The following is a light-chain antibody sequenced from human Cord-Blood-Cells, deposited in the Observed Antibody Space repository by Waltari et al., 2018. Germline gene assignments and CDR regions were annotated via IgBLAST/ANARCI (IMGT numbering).Light chain of an antibody. CDR3: QQYYSYPFT. J-gene: IGKJ3*01. Sequence: AIRMTQSPSSFSASTGDRVTITCRASQGISSYLAWYQQKPGKAPKLLIYAASTLQSVVPSRFSDSGSGTDFTLTISCLQSEDFATYYCQQYYSYPFTFGPGTKVDIK. V-gene: IGKV1-8*01. CDR2: AAS. CDR1: QGISSY.